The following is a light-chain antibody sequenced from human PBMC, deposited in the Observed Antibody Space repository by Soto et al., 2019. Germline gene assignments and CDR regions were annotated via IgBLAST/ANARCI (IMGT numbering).Light chain of an antibody. CDR1: SSNIGSNT. CDR2: SNN. CDR3: SAWDDSLNGLV. V-gene: IGLV1-44*01. J-gene: IGLJ2*01. Sequence: QSVLTQPPSASGTPGQRVTISCSGSSSNIGSNTVNWYQQLPGTAPKLLIYSNNQRPSGVPDRFSGSKSGTSASLAISGLQSEDEADDDCSAWDDSLNGLVFGGGTKLTVL.